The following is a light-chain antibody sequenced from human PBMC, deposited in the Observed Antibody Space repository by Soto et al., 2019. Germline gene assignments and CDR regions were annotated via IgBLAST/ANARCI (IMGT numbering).Light chain of an antibody. CDR2: GAS. CDR3: QQYGSSGT. J-gene: IGKJ1*01. CDR1: QSVSNNY. Sequence: EIVLTQSPGTLSLSPGERATLSCRASQSVSNNYLAWYQQKPGQAPRILIYGASNRATGIPDRFSGSGSGTDFTLTISRLEPEDFAVCYCQQYGSSGTFGQGTKVDIK. V-gene: IGKV3-20*01.